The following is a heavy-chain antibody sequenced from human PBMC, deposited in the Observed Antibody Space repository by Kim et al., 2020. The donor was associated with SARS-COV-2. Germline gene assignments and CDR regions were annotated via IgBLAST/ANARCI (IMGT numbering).Heavy chain of an antibody. V-gene: IGHV3-23*01. CDR2: ISGSGGST. J-gene: IGHJ4*02. CDR1: GFTFSSYA. D-gene: IGHD3-9*01. CDR3: AKDFLGYTYYDNLTHPNYFDY. Sequence: GGSLRLSCAASGFTFSSYAMSWVRQAPGKGLEWVSAISGSGGSTYYADAVKGRFTISRDNSKNTLYLQMNSLRAEDTAVYYCAKDFLGYTYYDNLTHPNYFDYWGQGTLVTVSS.